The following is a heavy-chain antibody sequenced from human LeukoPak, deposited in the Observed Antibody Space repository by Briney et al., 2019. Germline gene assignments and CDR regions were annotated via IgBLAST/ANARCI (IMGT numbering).Heavy chain of an antibody. Sequence: ASVKVSCKAPGYTFTSYDINWVRQASGQGLEWMGWMNPNTGNTGYAQKFQGRVTITRNTSIGTVYMELSSLRSEDTAVYYCARGVGATISYYHYYIDVWGKGTTVTVSS. D-gene: IGHD1-26*01. CDR2: MNPNTGNT. J-gene: IGHJ6*03. CDR3: ARGVGATISYYHYYIDV. CDR1: GYTFTSYD. V-gene: IGHV1-8*03.